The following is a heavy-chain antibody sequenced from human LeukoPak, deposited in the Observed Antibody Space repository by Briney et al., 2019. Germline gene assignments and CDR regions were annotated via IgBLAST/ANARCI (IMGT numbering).Heavy chain of an antibody. CDR2: IYYSGST. J-gene: IGHJ3*02. CDR3: AREDDTPLRCFAFDI. D-gene: IGHD3-22*01. CDR1: GGPISSYY. Sequence: KPSETLSLTCTVPGGPISSYYWSWIRQPPGKVLEWIGHIYYSGSTNYNPSLKSRVTISVDTAKNQFSLKLSSVTAADTAVYYCAREDDTPLRCFAFDIWGQGTMVTVSS. V-gene: IGHV4-59*01.